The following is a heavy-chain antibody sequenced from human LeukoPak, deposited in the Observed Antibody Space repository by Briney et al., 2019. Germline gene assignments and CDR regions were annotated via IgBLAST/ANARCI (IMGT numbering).Heavy chain of an antibody. CDR1: GGSISNYY. J-gene: IGHJ4*02. CDR3: ARGGIAAEGGSSSPSLNFDY. Sequence: SETLSLTCTVSGGSISNYYWSWIRQPPGKGLEWIGYIYYSGTTNYNPSLKSRVTISVDTSKNQFSLKLSSVTAADTAVYYCARGGIAAEGGSSSPSLNFDYWGQGTLVTVSS. D-gene: IGHD6-13*01. V-gene: IGHV4-59*12. CDR2: IYYSGTT.